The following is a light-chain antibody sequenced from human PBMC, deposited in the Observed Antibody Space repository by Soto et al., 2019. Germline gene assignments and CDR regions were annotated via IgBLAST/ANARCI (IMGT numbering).Light chain of an antibody. J-gene: IGKJ5*01. V-gene: IGKV3-11*01. Sequence: EIFLTQSPATLSLSPGERATLSCGASHYISSDLAWYQHKPGQAPRLVIYDASVRATGIPARFSGSGSGTDFTLTISGLETEDFAIYYCQQRSSWHTITFGQGTRLEIK. CDR3: QQRSSWHTIT. CDR1: HYISSD. CDR2: DAS.